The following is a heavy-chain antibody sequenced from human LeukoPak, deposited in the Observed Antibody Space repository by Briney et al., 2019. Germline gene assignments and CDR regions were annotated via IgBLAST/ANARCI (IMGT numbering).Heavy chain of an antibody. CDR2: INHSGST. CDR3: ARGRTYGYYYGSGTLHGGYFDY. Sequence: SETLSPTCTVSGGSISSYYWSWIRQPPGKGLEWIGEINHSGSTNYNPSLKSRVTISVDTSKNQFSLKLSSVTAADTAVYYCARGRTYGYYYGSGTLHGGYFDYWGQGTLVTVSS. CDR1: GGSISSYY. D-gene: IGHD3-10*01. V-gene: IGHV4-34*01. J-gene: IGHJ4*02.